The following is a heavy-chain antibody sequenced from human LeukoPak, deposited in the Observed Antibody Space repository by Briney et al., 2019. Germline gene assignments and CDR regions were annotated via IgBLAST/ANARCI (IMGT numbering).Heavy chain of an antibody. CDR3: ARGPASIVVVTASAGGEFDP. CDR2: INPSGGST. CDR1: GYTFTGYY. J-gene: IGHJ5*02. D-gene: IGHD2-21*02. Sequence: ASVKVSCKASGYTFTGYYMHWVRQAPGQGLEWMGIINPSGGSTSYAQKFQGRVTMTRDTSTSTVYMELSSLRSEDTAVYYCARGPASIVVVTASAGGEFDPWGQGTLVTVSS. V-gene: IGHV1-46*01.